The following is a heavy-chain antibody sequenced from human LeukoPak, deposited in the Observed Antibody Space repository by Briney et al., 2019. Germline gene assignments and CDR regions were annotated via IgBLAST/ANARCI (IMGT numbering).Heavy chain of an antibody. V-gene: IGHV4-34*01. CDR3: ARDSPWELLAFDI. CDR1: GGSFSGYY. D-gene: IGHD1-26*01. J-gene: IGHJ3*02. CDR2: IDHSGRT. Sequence: SETLSLTCAVYGGSFSGYYWSWIRQPPGKGLEWIGEIDHSGRTNSNASLKSRVTISVDMSKNQFSLKLSSVTAADTAVYYCARDSPWELLAFDIWGQGTMVTVSS.